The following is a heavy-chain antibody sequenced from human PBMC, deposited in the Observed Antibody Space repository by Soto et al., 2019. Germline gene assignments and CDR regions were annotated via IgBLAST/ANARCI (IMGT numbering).Heavy chain of an antibody. D-gene: IGHD5-12*01. CDR1: GFAFSDHY. CDR3: VRSSEWLREQNHYYGMDV. V-gene: IGHV3-11*01. CDR2: ISSRASTR. Sequence: PGGSLRLSCAASGFAFSDHYMSWVRQAPGKGLEWVSYISSRASTRYYADFVKGRFTISRDNAKNSLFLQMNSLRAEDTAIYYCVRSSEWLREQNHYYGMDVWGPGTTVTVSS. J-gene: IGHJ6*02.